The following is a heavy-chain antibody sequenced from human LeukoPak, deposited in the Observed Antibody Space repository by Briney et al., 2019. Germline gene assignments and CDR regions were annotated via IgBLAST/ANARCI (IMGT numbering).Heavy chain of an antibody. CDR3: ARGKWPISRTLIDY. V-gene: IGHV1-18*01. CDR2: ISAYNGNT. J-gene: IGHJ4*02. Sequence: ASVKVSCEASGYTFTSYGISWVRQAPGRGLEWMGWISAYNGNTYYAQKLQGRVTMTTDTSTSTAYMELRSLRSDDTAVYYCARGKWPISRTLIDYWGQGTLVTVSS. D-gene: IGHD1-14*01. CDR1: GYTFTSYG.